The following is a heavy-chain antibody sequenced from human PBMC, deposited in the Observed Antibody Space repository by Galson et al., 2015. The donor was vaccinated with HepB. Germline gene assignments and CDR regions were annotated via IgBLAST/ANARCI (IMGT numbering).Heavy chain of an antibody. CDR2: ISESGASI. Sequence: SLRLSCAASGFAFSSSSMNWVRQAPGKGLDWVASISESGASIYYAGSLKGRFTISRDNAKNSLYLQMNSLRLEDTAVYYCTREGGSYDFVFDYWGQGTLVTVSS. CDR3: TREGGSYDFVFDY. J-gene: IGHJ4*02. V-gene: IGHV3-21*01. CDR1: GFAFSSSS. D-gene: IGHD3-3*01.